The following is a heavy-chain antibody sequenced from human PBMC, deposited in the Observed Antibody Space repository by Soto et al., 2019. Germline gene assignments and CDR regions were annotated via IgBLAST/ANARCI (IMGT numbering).Heavy chain of an antibody. D-gene: IGHD2-2*01. J-gene: IGHJ6*02. CDR1: GGSFSGYY. V-gene: IGHV4-34*01. Sequence: SETLSLTCAVYGGSFSGYYWSWIRQPPGKGLEWIGEINHSGSTNYNPSLKSRVTISVDTSKNQFSLKLSSVTAADTAVYYCARGLVAHCISTSCPQTYYYYYGMDVWVQGTTVS. CDR2: INHSGST. CDR3: ARGLVAHCISTSCPQTYYYYYGMDV.